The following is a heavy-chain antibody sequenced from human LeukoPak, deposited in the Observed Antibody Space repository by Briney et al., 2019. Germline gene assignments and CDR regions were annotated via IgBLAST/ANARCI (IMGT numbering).Heavy chain of an antibody. V-gene: IGHV3-48*03. D-gene: IGHD3-22*01. Sequence: GGSLRLSCAASGSTFSSYEMNWVRQAPGKGLEWVSYISSSGSTIYCADSVRGRFTISRDNAKNSLYLQMNSLRAEDTAVYYCARVGDSSGYYYLRYYYYYGMDVWGQGTTVTVSS. J-gene: IGHJ6*02. CDR1: GSTFSSYE. CDR2: ISSSGSTI. CDR3: ARVGDSSGYYYLRYYYYYGMDV.